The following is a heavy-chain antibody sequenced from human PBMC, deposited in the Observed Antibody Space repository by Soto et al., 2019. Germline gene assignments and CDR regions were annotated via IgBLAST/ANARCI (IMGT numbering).Heavy chain of an antibody. Sequence: WGSLRLSCAASGFTFSSYAMSWVRQAPGKGLEWVSAISGSGGSTYYADSVKGRFTISRDNSKSTLYLQMNSLRAEDTAVYYCAKVRTVEQLVRNWGQGTLVTVSS. J-gene: IGHJ4*02. V-gene: IGHV3-23*01. CDR3: AKVRTVEQLVRN. D-gene: IGHD6-13*01. CDR2: ISGSGGST. CDR1: GFTFSSYA.